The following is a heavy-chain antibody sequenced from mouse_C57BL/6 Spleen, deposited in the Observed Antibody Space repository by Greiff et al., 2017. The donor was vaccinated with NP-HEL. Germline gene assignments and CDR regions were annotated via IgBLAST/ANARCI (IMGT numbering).Heavy chain of an antibody. D-gene: IGHD3-2*02. CDR2: IWPGGGT. J-gene: IGHJ4*01. Sequence: QVQLKESGPGLVAPSPSLSITCTVSGFSLTSYAISWVRQPPGKGLEWLGVIWPGGGTNYNSALNSSLSISKDNSKSQVFLKMNSLQTDDTARYDCARNGGLRLHAMDYWGQGTSVTVSS. V-gene: IGHV2-9-1*01. CDR1: GFSLTSYA. CDR3: ARNGGLRLHAMDY.